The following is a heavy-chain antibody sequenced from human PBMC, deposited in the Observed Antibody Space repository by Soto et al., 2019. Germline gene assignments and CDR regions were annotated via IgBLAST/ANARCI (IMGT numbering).Heavy chain of an antibody. CDR1: GASITTSPYN. CDR2: ISYGATP. Sequence: SETLSLTCSVSGASITTSPYNWAWIRQPPKKGLQWIGTISYGATPYSTASLESRVTMSVDTSKNQFSLKLSSVTAADTAVYYCASSSLTWEVFDCWGQGTLVTVSS. J-gene: IGHJ4*02. CDR3: ASSSLTWEVFDC. V-gene: IGHV4-39*01. D-gene: IGHD6-19*01.